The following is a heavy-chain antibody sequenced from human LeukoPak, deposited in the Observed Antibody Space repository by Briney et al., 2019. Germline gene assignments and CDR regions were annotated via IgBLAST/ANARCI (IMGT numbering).Heavy chain of an antibody. J-gene: IGHJ3*02. CDR1: GGSISSYY. D-gene: IGHD3-22*01. Sequence: SETLSLTCTVSGGSISSYYWSWIRQPAGKGLEWIGRIYTSGSTNYNPSLKSRVTMSVDTSKNQFSLKLSSVTAADTAVYFCARGPYSYDSSGAFDIWGQGTMVIVSS. V-gene: IGHV4-4*07. CDR3: ARGPYSYDSSGAFDI. CDR2: IYTSGST.